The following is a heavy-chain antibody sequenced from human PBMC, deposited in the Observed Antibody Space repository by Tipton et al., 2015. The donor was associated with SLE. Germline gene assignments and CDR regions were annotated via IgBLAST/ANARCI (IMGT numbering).Heavy chain of an antibody. V-gene: IGHV4-34*01. CDR2: INHSGST. D-gene: IGHD6-19*01. Sequence: TLSLTCAVYGGSFSGYYWSWIRQPPGKGLEWIGEINHSGSTNYNPSLKSRVTISVDTSKNQFSLKLRSVTAADTAVYYCARGAAYSSDWFFDNWGQGTLVTVSS. J-gene: IGHJ4*02. CDR1: GGSFSGYY. CDR3: ARGAAYSSDWFFDN.